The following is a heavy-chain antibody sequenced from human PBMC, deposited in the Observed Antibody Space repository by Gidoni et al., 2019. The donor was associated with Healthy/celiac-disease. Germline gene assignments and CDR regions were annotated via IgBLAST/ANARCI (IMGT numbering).Heavy chain of an antibody. CDR3: AKDTGGAYYYDSSGYSSYYYYGMDV. CDR1: GFTFDDYA. D-gene: IGHD3-22*01. V-gene: IGHV3-9*01. J-gene: IGHJ6*02. Sequence: EVQLVESGGGLVQPGRSLRLSCAASGFTFDDYAMPWVRQAPGKGLEWVSGISLYSGSIGYADSVKGRFTISRDNAKNSLYLRMNSLRAEDTALYYCAKDTGGAYYYDSSGYSSYYYYGMDVWGQGTTVTVSS. CDR2: ISLYSGSI.